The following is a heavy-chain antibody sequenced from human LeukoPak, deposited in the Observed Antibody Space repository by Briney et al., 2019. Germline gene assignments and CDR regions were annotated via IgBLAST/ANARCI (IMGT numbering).Heavy chain of an antibody. CDR3: ARSSGWSFFDC. J-gene: IGHJ4*02. CDR2: INYSGNT. D-gene: IGHD6-19*01. V-gene: IGHV4-59*01. CDR1: GGSISSYY. Sequence: KPSETLSLTCTVSGGSISSYYWSWIRQTPGKGLEWIGCINYSGNTDYSPSLKSRLTISVDTSKNRFSLRLRSVTAADTAVYYCARSSGWSFFDCWGQGSLVTVSS.